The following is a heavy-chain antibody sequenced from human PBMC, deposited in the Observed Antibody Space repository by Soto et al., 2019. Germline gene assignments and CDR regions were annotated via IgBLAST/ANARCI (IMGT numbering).Heavy chain of an antibody. J-gene: IGHJ6*02. Sequence: QLQLQESGPGLVKPSETLSLTCTVSGGSISSSSYYWGWIRQPPGKGLEWIGSIYYSGSTYYNPSLKSRVTISVDTSKNQFSLKLSSVTAADTAVYYCARPRSDPERDYYYGMDVWGQGTTVTVSS. D-gene: IGHD1-1*01. CDR2: IYYSGST. CDR1: GGSISSSSYY. V-gene: IGHV4-39*01. CDR3: ARPRSDPERDYYYGMDV.